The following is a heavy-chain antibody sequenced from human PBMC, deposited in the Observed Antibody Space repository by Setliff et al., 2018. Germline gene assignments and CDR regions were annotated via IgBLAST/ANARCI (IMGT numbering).Heavy chain of an antibody. CDR2: INTNTGNP. CDR1: GYTFTVYT. CDR3: ARARWWPLLDYYMDV. V-gene: IGHV7-4-1*02. D-gene: IGHD2-8*02. Sequence: ASVKVSCKVSGYTFTVYTMNWVRQAPGQGLEWLGWINTNTGNPTYAQGFTGRFVFSLDTSVSTTYLQISSLKAEDTAVYYCARARWWPLLDYYMDVWGKGTTVTVSS. J-gene: IGHJ6*03.